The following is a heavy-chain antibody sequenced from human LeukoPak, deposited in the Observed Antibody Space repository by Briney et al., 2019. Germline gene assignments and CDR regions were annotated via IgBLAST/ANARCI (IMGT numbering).Heavy chain of an antibody. J-gene: IGHJ4*02. CDR3: AREFKYSRGPPNY. D-gene: IGHD6-19*01. CDR2: INPNSGGT. CDR1: GYTFTGYY. Sequence: ASVKVSCKASGYTFTGYYMHWVRQAPGQGLERMGWINPNSGGTNYAQKFQGWVTMTRDTSISTAYMELSRLRSDDTAVYYCAREFKYSRGPPNYWGQGTLVTVSS. V-gene: IGHV1-2*04.